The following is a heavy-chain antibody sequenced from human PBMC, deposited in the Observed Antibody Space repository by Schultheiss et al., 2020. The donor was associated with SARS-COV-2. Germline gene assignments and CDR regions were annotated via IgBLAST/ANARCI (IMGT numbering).Heavy chain of an antibody. Sequence: GSLRLSCAVSDYAIRSGRYWGWIRQPPGKGLEWIGTVYHSGSAYYNPSLKSRVTISVDTSKNQFSLTLTTVTAADTAVYYCARGGWHYYYGMDVWGQGTTVTVS. CDR1: DYAIRSGRY. V-gene: IGHV4-38-2*01. CDR2: VYHSGSA. D-gene: IGHD5-24*01. CDR3: ARGGWHYYYGMDV. J-gene: IGHJ6*02.